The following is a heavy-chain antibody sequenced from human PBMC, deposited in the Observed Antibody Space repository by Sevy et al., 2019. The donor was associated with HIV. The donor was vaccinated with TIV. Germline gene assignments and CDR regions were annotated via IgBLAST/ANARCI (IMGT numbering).Heavy chain of an antibody. CDR1: GFTFSSYG. CDR3: ARDNLLPIMVSMVRGALSYYFDY. V-gene: IGHV3-33*01. CDR2: IWYDGINR. J-gene: IGHJ4*02. D-gene: IGHD3-10*01. Sequence: GGSLRLSCAASGFTFSSYGMHWVRQAPGKGLEWVAVIWYDGINRYYAYSVKGRFTISRDNSQNTLYLQMNSLRAEDTAVYYCARDNLLPIMVSMVRGALSYYFDYWGQGTLVTVSS.